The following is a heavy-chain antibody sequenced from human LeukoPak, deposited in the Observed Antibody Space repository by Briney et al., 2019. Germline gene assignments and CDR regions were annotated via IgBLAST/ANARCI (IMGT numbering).Heavy chain of an antibody. V-gene: IGHV3-74*01. D-gene: IGHD6-6*01. CDR3: AADGEYSFYV. CDR2: ITGDGITT. Sequence: GESLRLSCAASGLTFQNTWMHWIRQAPGKGLVWVSRITGDGITTTYADSVKGRFTISRDNAKNTLYLQMNSLRAEDTAVYYCAADGEYSFYVLGEGAIVTDSS. J-gene: IGHJ3*01. CDR1: GLTFQNTW.